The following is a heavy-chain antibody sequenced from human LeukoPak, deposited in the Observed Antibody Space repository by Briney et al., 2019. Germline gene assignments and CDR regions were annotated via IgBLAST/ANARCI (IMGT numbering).Heavy chain of an antibody. Sequence: GGSLRLSCAGSGFTFSSYAMRWVRPAPGKGLEWVSALSGSGGSTYYADSVKGRFTISRDNSKNTLYLQMNSLRAEDTAVYYCAKEEGIAVAPNWCHPGGQGTLVTVSS. V-gene: IGHV3-23*01. CDR2: LSGSGGST. J-gene: IGHJ5*02. CDR3: AKEEGIAVAPNWCHP. CDR1: GFTFSSYA. D-gene: IGHD6-19*01.